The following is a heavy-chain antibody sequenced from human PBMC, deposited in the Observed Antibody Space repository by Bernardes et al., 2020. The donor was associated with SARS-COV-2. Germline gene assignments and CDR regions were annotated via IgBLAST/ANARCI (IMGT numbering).Heavy chain of an antibody. CDR2: INPNSGGT. CDR3: ANMMTTVTTIVAFDI. CDR1: GYTFTGYY. V-gene: IGHV1-2*02. J-gene: IGHJ3*02. D-gene: IGHD4-4*01. Sequence: ASVKVSCKASGYTFTGYYMHWVRQAPGQGLEWMGWINPNSGGTNYAQKFQGRVTMTRDTSISTAYMELSRLRSDDTAVYYCANMMTTVTTIVAFDIWGQGTMVTVSS.